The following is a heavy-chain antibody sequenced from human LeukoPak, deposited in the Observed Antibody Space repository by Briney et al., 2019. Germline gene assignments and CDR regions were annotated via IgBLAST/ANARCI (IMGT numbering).Heavy chain of an antibody. J-gene: IGHJ4*02. CDR1: GFTFSSYD. Sequence: PAGGSLRLSCAASGFTFSSYDIHWVRQAPGKGLEWVAFIRYDGRNKYYADSVRGRFTISRDNSKNTLYLQMNSLRAEDTAAYHCAKDTATTGVDYWGQGTLVTVSS. CDR3: AKDTATTGVDY. CDR2: IRYDGRNK. V-gene: IGHV3-30*02. D-gene: IGHD7-27*01.